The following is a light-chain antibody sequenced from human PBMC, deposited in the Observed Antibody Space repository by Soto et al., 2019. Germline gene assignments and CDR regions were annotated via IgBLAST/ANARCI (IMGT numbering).Light chain of an antibody. J-gene: IGKJ1*01. Sequence: DIQMTQSPSTLSASVRDRVTITCRASQTISSWFAWFQQRPGRAPKFLIYKASSLKNGVPLRFSGSGSGRDFTLTISSLSPEDIATYFCQQSYSSPTWTFGHGTKVNI. CDR3: QQSYSSPTWT. V-gene: IGKV1-5*03. CDR2: KAS. CDR1: QTISSW.